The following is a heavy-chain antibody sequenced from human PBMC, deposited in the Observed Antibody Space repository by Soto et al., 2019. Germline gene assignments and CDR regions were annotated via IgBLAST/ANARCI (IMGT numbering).Heavy chain of an antibody. Sequence: PSETLSLTCTVSGASISTISYYWGWIRQPPGKGLEWIGSIDSGGSSFSNPSLQSRVTISVDTSRDRFSLNLSSVTAADTAVYFCASVPRQLEPTLCFVPWGQGILVNVS. D-gene: IGHD1-1*01. CDR3: ASVPRQLEPTLCFVP. J-gene: IGHJ5*02. V-gene: IGHV4-39*01. CDR1: GASISTISYY. CDR2: IDSGGSS.